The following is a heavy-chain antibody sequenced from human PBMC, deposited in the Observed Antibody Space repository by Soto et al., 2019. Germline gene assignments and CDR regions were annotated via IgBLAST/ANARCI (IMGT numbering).Heavy chain of an antibody. V-gene: IGHV1-8*01. Sequence: QVQLVQSGAEVKKPGASVKVSCKASGYTFTSYDINWVRQATGQGLEWRGWMNPNSGNTAYAQKFLGRVIMTRNTSISPAYMELRSLRPEDTAVYYCARERPRGFDPWGQGTLVTVSS. CDR2: MNPNSGNT. CDR3: ARERPRGFDP. CDR1: GYTFTSYD. J-gene: IGHJ5*02.